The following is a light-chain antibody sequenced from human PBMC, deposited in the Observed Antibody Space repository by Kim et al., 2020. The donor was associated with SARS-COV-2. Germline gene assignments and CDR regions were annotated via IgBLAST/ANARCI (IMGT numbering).Light chain of an antibody. V-gene: IGKV1-13*02. J-gene: IGKJ2*01. Sequence: LAESVGDGVTITCRASQGFGSALAWYQQKPGKAPKLLIYDASSLESGVQSRFSGSGSGTDFTLTISSLQPEDFATYYCQKFNSYPVFGQGTKLEI. CDR3: QKFNSYPV. CDR1: QGFGSA. CDR2: DAS.